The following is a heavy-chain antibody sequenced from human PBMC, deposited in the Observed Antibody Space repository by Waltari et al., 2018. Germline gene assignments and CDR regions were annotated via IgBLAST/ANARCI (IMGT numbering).Heavy chain of an antibody. CDR3: ANDWYSSGWYYFDY. J-gene: IGHJ4*02. CDR2: IRYDGSNK. Sequence: QVQLVESGGGVVQPGGSLRLSCAASGFTFSSYGMHWVRQAPGKGLEWVAFIRYDGSNKYYADSVKGRFTISRDNSKNTLYLQMNSLGAEDTAVYYCANDWYSSGWYYFDYWGQGTLVTVSS. D-gene: IGHD6-19*01. V-gene: IGHV3-30*02. CDR1: GFTFSSYG.